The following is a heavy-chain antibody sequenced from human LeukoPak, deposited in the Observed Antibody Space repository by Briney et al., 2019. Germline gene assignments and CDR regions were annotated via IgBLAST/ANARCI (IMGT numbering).Heavy chain of an antibody. CDR2: INHSGST. Sequence: PSETLSLTCAVYGGSFSGYYWSWIRQPPGKGLEWIGEINHSGSTNYNPSLKSRVTISVDTSKNQFSLQLNSVTPEDTAVYYCAREPHGTGLLFDYWGRGTLVTVSS. CDR1: GGSFSGYY. J-gene: IGHJ4*02. D-gene: IGHD6-19*01. CDR3: AREPHGTGLLFDY. V-gene: IGHV4-34*01.